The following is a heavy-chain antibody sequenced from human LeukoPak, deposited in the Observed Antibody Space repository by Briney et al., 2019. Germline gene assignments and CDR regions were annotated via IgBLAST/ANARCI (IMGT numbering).Heavy chain of an antibody. Sequence: GGSLRLSCAGSGFTFTNAYMTWVRQAPGKGLEWVGRIKSKVDGGTTDYAAPVKGRFSISRDDSTNTVYLQMNSLRTEDTAVYYCTTDAGYSSRWYNCWGQGTLVTVAS. CDR1: GFTFTNAY. V-gene: IGHV3-15*01. CDR2: IKSKVDGGTT. CDR3: TTDAGYSSRWYNC. J-gene: IGHJ4*02. D-gene: IGHD6-13*01.